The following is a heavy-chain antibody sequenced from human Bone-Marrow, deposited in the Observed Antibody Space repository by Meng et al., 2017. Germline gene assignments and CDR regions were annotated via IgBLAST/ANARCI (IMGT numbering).Heavy chain of an antibody. CDR1: GFTFINNA. V-gene: IGHV3-23*01. Sequence: GESLKISCAASGFTFINNAMNWVRQAPGRGLEWVSSITGSGSSTYYADSVKGRFTISRDNSKSTPYLEMNSLRVEDTAVYYCAKGGPTSGWYFFDYWGQGGLVTVSS. CDR2: ITGSGSST. CDR3: AKGGPTSGWYFFDY. D-gene: IGHD6-19*01. J-gene: IGHJ4*02.